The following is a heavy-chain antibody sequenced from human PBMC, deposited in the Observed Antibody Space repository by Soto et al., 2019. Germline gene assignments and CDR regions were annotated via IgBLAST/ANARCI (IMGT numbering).Heavy chain of an antibody. J-gene: IGHJ3*02. CDR1: GFTFSEYS. D-gene: IGHD2-2*01. V-gene: IGHV3-21*01. CDR2: IANGDNHI. CDR3: ARENGHCTDACNRGAFDI. Sequence: EVQVVESGGGRVKPGGSLRLSCAASGFTFSEYSFLWVRQAPGKGLEWLSFIANGDNHIFYSDSVKGRFTISRDNAKNSVYLQLNSLRADDSAVYYCARENGHCTDACNRGAFDIWGQGTMVTVSS.